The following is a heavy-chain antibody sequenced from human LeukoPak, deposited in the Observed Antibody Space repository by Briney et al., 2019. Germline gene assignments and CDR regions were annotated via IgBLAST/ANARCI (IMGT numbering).Heavy chain of an antibody. CDR3: ARGSLNNWFDP. Sequence: SETLSLTCADYGGSFSGYYWSWIRQPPGKGLEWIGEINHSGSTNYNPSLKSRVTISVDTSKNQFSLKLTSVTAADTAVYYCARGSLNNWFDPWGQGTLVTVSS. J-gene: IGHJ5*02. CDR1: GGSFSGYY. CDR2: INHSGST. V-gene: IGHV4-34*01. D-gene: IGHD3-16*01.